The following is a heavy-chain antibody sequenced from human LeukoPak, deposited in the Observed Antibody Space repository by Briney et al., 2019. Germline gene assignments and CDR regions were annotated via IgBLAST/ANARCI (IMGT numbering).Heavy chain of an antibody. V-gene: IGHV3-48*03. D-gene: IGHD3-3*01. Sequence: GGSLRLSCAASGFTFSSYEMNWVRQAPGKGREWVSYISSSGSTIYYADSVKGRFTISRDNAKNSLYLQMNSLSAEDTAVYYCASSPLYDFWSGYSLDHWGQGTLVTVFS. J-gene: IGHJ4*02. CDR3: ASSPLYDFWSGYSLDH. CDR1: GFTFSSYE. CDR2: ISSSGSTI.